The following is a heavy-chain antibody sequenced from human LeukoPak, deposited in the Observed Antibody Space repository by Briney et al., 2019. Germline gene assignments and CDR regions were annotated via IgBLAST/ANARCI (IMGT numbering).Heavy chain of an antibody. Sequence: ASVKVSCKASGYTFTGYYMHWVRQAPGQGLEWMGWINPNSGGTNYAQKFQGRVTMTRATSISTAYMELSRLRSDDTAVYYCARGRDSSGYHPHDAFDIWGQGTMVTVSS. CDR2: INPNSGGT. V-gene: IGHV1-2*02. CDR3: ARGRDSSGYHPHDAFDI. CDR1: GYTFTGYY. J-gene: IGHJ3*02. D-gene: IGHD3-22*01.